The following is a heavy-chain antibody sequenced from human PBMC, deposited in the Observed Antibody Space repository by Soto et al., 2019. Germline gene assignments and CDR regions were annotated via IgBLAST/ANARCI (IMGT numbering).Heavy chain of an antibody. D-gene: IGHD1-26*01. CDR1: GFTFSSDG. J-gene: IGHJ4*02. CDR3: AKGRSPGVSYTKPCDY. V-gene: IGHV3-30*18. CDR2: ISNDGSNK. Sequence: QVQLVEFGGGVVQPGRSLRLSCAASGFTFSSDGMHWVRQAPGKGLEWVAVISNDGSNKYYADSVKGRFTISRDNSKNTLYLQMNSLRPEDTAVYYCAKGRSPGVSYTKPCDYWGQGILVTVSS.